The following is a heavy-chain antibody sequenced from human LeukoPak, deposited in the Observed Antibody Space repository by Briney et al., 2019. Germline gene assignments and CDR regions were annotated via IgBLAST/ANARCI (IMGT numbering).Heavy chain of an antibody. D-gene: IGHD6-19*01. Sequence: SETLSLTCTVSGGSFSTYYWTWIRQPAGKGLEWIGRIQTSGSTNYSPSLKSRVTMSIDTPKNQFSLKLSSVTAADTAVYYCARVPVAGTSYYYYGMDVWGQGTTVTVSS. CDR1: GGSFSTYY. J-gene: IGHJ6*02. CDR3: ARVPVAGTSYYYYGMDV. V-gene: IGHV4-4*07. CDR2: IQTSGST.